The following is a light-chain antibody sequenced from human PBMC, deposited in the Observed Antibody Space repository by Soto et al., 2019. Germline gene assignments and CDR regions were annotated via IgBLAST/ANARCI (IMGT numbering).Light chain of an antibody. CDR1: QSINTK. J-gene: IGKJ1*01. V-gene: IGKV1-39*01. CDR3: QQSYKSPPT. Sequence: DIQMTQSPSSLSASVGDRVTITCRASQSINTKLNWYQQKPGKVPNLLIYAASSLQTGVPSRFSGSGSGTDFTLTFSSLQPEDFATYYCQQSYKSPPTFGPGTKVDIK. CDR2: AAS.